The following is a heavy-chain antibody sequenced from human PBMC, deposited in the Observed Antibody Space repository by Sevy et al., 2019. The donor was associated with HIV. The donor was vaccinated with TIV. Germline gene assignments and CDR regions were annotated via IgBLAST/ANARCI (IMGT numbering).Heavy chain of an antibody. Sequence: SGPTLVNPTQTLTLTCTFSGFSLRTSGVSVGWIRQPPGKALEWITLIYWNGDKRYRPSLKSRVTITRDNSKNQVVLTLSNMDPVDTATYYCARSGFYYDYAYWGQGTQVTVSS. CDR1: GFSLRTSGVS. V-gene: IGHV2-5*01. J-gene: IGHJ4*02. CDR3: ARSGFYYDYAY. CDR2: IYWNGDK. D-gene: IGHD5-12*01.